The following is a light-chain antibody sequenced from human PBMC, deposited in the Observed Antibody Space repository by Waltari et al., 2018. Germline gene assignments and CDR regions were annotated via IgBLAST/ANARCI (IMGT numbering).Light chain of an antibody. J-gene: IGKJ4*01. V-gene: IGKV3-11*01. CDR3: HQRTSWPLT. CDR1: QSVTTS. CDR2: DAS. Sequence: EIVLKQSPATLSLSPGERATLSRRASQSVTTSLAWYQQKPGQAPRLLIFDASDGATGVPARFSGSGSGTDFTLTISSLEPEDFAVYFCHQRTSWPLTFGGGTQVEFK.